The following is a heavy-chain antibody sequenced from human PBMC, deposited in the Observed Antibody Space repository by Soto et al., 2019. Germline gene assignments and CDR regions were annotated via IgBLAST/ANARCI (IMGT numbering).Heavy chain of an antibody. J-gene: IGHJ4*02. CDR1: GFTFSSYG. D-gene: IGHD5-18*01. Sequence: LRLSCAASGFTFSSYGMHWVRQAPGKGLEWVAVIWYDGSNKYYADSVKGRFTISRDNSKNTLYLQMNSLRAEDTAVYYCARARYSYGLFYFDYWGQGTLVTVSS. CDR3: ARARYSYGLFYFDY. CDR2: IWYDGSNK. V-gene: IGHV3-33*01.